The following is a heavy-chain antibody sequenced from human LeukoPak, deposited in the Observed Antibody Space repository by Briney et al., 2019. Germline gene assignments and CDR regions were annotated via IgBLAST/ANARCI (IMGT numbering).Heavy chain of an antibody. J-gene: IGHJ4*02. Sequence: PGGPLRLSCTTSGFTFSNYNINWVSQAPGRGLEWVSHISSSGSTIKYADSVKGRFTISRDNAKNTLYLQMNSLRADDTAVYYCARVDWGSGYFDYWGQGTLVTVSS. CDR2: ISSSGSTI. V-gene: IGHV3-48*01. CDR3: ARVDWGSGYFDY. CDR1: GFTFSNYN. D-gene: IGHD3-16*01.